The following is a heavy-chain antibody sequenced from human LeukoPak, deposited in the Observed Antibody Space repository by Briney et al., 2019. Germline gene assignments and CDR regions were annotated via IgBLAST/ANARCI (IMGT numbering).Heavy chain of an antibody. D-gene: IGHD3-10*01. V-gene: IGHV3-30*18. J-gene: IGHJ5*02. CDR2: ISYDGSNK. Sequence: PGRSLRLSCAASGFTFSSYGMHWVRQAPGKGLEWVAVISYDGSNKYYADSVKGRFTISRDNSKSTLYLQMNSLRAEDTAVYYCAKDLMDYYGPHWFDPWGQGTLVTVSS. CDR3: AKDLMDYYGPHWFDP. CDR1: GFTFSSYG.